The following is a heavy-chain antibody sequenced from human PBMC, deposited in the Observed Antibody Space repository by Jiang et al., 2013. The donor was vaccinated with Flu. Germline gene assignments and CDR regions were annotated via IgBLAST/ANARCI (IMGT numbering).Heavy chain of an antibody. V-gene: IGHV5-51*01. D-gene: IGHD6-13*01. Sequence: VQLVESGAEVKKPGESLKISCQGSGYTFINYWIAWVRQMPGKGLEWMGIIYPGDSDTRYSPAFQGQVSISVDKSTSTAYLQWSSLKASDTAMYYCVRHYPGIAPTSKELDVWGQGTTVTVSS. CDR2: IYPGDSDT. CDR3: VRHYPGIAPTSKELDV. CDR1: GYTFINYW. J-gene: IGHJ6*02.